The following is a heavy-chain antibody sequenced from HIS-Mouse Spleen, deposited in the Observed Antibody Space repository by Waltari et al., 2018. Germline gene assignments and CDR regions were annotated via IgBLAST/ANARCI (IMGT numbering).Heavy chain of an antibody. CDR1: GYSISSGYY. D-gene: IGHD6-19*01. J-gene: IGHJ3*02. CDR2: IYHSGST. Sequence: QVQLQASGPGLVKPSETLSLTCTVPGYSISSGYYCGWIRQPPGKGLEWIGSIYHSGSTYYNPSLKSRVTISVDTSKNQFSLKLSFVTAADTAVYYCASSYSSPPFDIWGQGTMVTVSS. V-gene: IGHV4-38-2*02. CDR3: ASSYSSPPFDI.